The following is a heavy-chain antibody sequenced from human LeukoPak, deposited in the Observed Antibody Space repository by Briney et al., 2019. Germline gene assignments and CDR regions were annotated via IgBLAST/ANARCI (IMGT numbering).Heavy chain of an antibody. Sequence: SETLSLTCSVSGGSISSYYWSWIRLPPGKGLEWIGEITHSGSTNYNPSLKSRVTISVDTSKNQFSLKLSSVTAADTAVYYCARGLDASGQHWYFDLWGRGTLVTVSS. CDR2: ITHSGST. V-gene: IGHV4-34*01. CDR3: ARGLDASGQHWYFDL. J-gene: IGHJ2*01. D-gene: IGHD6-19*01. CDR1: GGSISSYY.